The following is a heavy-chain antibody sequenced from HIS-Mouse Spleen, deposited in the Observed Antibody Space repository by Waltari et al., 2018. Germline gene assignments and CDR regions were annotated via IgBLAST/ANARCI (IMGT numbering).Heavy chain of an antibody. CDR2: IYYSAST. V-gene: IGHV4-39*07. Sequence: QLQLQESGPGLVKPSETLSLTCTVSGGSISSSSYYWGWIRQPPGKGLGWIGSIYYSASTYSNPSLKSRVTISVDTSKNQFSLKLSSVTAADTAVYYCAREIPYSSSWYDWYFDLWGRGTLVTVSS. CDR1: GGSISSSSYY. D-gene: IGHD6-13*01. CDR3: AREIPYSSSWYDWYFDL. J-gene: IGHJ2*01.